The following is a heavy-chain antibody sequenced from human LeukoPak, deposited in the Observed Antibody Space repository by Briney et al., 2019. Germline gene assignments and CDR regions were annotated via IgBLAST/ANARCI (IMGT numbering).Heavy chain of an antibody. CDR3: ARGKISYDTRGYPIFHY. J-gene: IGHJ4*02. V-gene: IGHV3-11*01. Sequence: PGGSLRLSCAASGFTFSDYYMSWVRQAPGKGLEWVSYISGSGSSIYQADSVKGRFTISRDNAKNSLYLQMNSLRAEDTAVYYCARGKISYDTRGYPIFHYWGQGTLVTVSS. CDR2: ISGSGSSI. D-gene: IGHD3-22*01. CDR1: GFTFSDYY.